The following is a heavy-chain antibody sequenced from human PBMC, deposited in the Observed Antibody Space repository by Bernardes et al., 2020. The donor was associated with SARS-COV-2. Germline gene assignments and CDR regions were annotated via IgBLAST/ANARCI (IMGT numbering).Heavy chain of an antibody. J-gene: IGHJ4*02. V-gene: IGHV3-74*01. CDR1: GLTFRNCW. CDR3: ARDVGGAAGY. D-gene: IGHD2-15*01. CDR2: INEDGSIT. Sequence: GGSLRLTCAVSGLTFRNCWMHWVRQVPGKGLVWVARINEDGSITTYADSVRGRFTISSDNAKNTPFLQMNSLTGEDTAVYYFARDVGGAAGYWGQGTLVTVSS.